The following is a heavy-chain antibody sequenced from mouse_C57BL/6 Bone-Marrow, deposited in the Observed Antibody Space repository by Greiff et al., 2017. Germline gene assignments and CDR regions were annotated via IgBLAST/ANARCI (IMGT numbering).Heavy chain of an antibody. Sequence: EVQLQQSGPELVKPGASVKISCKASGYSFTGYYLNWVKHSPEKSLEWIGEINPSTGGTTYNQKFKAKATLTVDKSSSTAYMPLKSLTSEDSAVYYCARDDYGSSQYYFDYWGQGSTLTVAS. CDR3: ARDDYGSSQYYFDY. V-gene: IGHV1-42*01. J-gene: IGHJ2*01. CDR2: INPSTGGT. D-gene: IGHD1-1*01. CDR1: GYSFTGYY.